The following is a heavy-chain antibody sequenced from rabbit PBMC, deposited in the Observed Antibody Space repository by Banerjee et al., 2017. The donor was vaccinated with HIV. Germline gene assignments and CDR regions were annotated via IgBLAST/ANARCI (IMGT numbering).Heavy chain of an antibody. CDR3: ARSYVNSGDYWGL. CDR1: GFSFSSGYD. CDR2: INTGSGGT. V-gene: IGHV1S40*01. D-gene: IGHD1-1*01. Sequence: QSLEESGGDLVKPGASLTLTCTASGFSFSSGYDMCWVRQAPGKGLEWIGCINTGSGGTYYASWAKGRFTISKTSSTTVTLQMTSLTAADTATYFCARSYVNSGDYWGLWGQGTLVTVS. J-gene: IGHJ3*01.